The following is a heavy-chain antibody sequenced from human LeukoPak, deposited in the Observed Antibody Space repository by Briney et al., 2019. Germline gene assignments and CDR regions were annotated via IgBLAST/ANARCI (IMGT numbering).Heavy chain of an antibody. D-gene: IGHD4-17*01. CDR3: ARARTTVTPLDI. V-gene: IGHV1-2*02. CDR1: GYTFTGYY. Sequence: GASVKVSCKASGYTFTGYYMHWVRQAPGQGLEWMGWINPNSGGTNCAQKFQGRVTMTRDTSISTAYMELSRLRSDDTAVYYCARARTTVTPLDIWGQGTMVTVSS. J-gene: IGHJ3*02. CDR2: INPNSGGT.